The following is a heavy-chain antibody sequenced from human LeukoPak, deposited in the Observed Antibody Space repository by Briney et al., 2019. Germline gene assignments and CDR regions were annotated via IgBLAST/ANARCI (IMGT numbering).Heavy chain of an antibody. J-gene: IGHJ4*02. V-gene: IGHV3-21*06. CDR3: ARGHYDVLTSSYKWTPDY. D-gene: IGHD3-9*01. CDR2: ITSGGGYT. Sequence: GGSLRLSCAASGFTFSTYNMNWVRQAPGKGLEWVSSITSGGGYTYYADSVKGRFTTSRDNAKNSLSLRLDSLRAEDTAVYYCARGHYDVLTSSYKWTPDYWGQGTLVTVSS. CDR1: GFTFSTYN.